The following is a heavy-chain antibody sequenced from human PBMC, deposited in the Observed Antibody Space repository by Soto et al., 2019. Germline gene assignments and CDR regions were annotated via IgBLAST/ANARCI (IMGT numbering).Heavy chain of an antibody. V-gene: IGHV4-4*07. D-gene: IGHD2-8*02. Sequence: PSETLSLTCTLSGASITGTSYWSWIRQPAGKGLEWIGRFSLSGTTNYNPSLRSRVTMSADVSKNQFSLRLTSVTAADTALYYCARGMTPPGAPAWYYFDSWGQGTLVTVSS. CDR3: ARGMTPPGAPAWYYFDS. CDR1: GASITGTSY. CDR2: FSLSGTT. J-gene: IGHJ4*02.